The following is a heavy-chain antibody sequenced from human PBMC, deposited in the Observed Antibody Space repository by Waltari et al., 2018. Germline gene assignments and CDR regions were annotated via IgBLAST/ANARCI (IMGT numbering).Heavy chain of an antibody. CDR2: INHSGNT. CDR3: VRDRERVALLNWFDP. V-gene: IGHV4-38-2*02. D-gene: IGHD2-15*01. CDR1: GFTFGAYG. J-gene: IGHJ5*02. Sequence: VQLVESGGGLVKPGGSLRLSCIASGFTFGAYGMNWVRQAPGKGLEWIGSINHSGNTYYNPSLKNGVTISVDRSKNQFSLKVNSVTAADTAVYYCVRDRERVALLNWFDPWGQGTLVTVSS.